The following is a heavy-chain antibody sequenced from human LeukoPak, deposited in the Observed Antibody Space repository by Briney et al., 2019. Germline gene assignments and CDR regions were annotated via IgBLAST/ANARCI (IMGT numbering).Heavy chain of an antibody. CDR1: GYTFNTYD. V-gene: IGHV1-8*03. CDR3: ARRNGYTENYYGRFDP. J-gene: IGHJ5*02. D-gene: IGHD1-26*01. Sequence: ASVKVSCKASGYTFNTYDINWVRQATGQGLEWMGLMNPNSGNTGYAQKFQGRVTITRDTSTSTAYMELSSLRSEDTAVYYCARRNGYTENYYGRFDPRGQGTLVTVSS. CDR2: MNPNSGNT.